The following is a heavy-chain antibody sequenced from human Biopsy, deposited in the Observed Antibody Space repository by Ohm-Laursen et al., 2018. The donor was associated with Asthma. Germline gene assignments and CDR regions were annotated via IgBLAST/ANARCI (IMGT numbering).Heavy chain of an antibody. Sequence: SSVKVSCKSLGGTFNTYVIGWVRQAPGQGLEWMGGINSVFGTTNYPQKFQDRVTITADDSMSTVYMELSSLRSEDTAVYYCARKAGSCISRTCYSLDSWGQGTLVTVSS. CDR2: INSVFGTT. CDR3: ARKAGSCISRTCYSLDS. D-gene: IGHD2-2*01. J-gene: IGHJ4*02. CDR1: GGTFNTYV. V-gene: IGHV1-69*01.